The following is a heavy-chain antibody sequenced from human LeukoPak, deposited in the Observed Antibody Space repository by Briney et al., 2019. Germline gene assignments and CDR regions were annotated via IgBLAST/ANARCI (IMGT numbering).Heavy chain of an antibody. CDR1: GGSISSSSYY. Sequence: SETLSLTCTVSGGSISSSSYYWGWIRQPPGKGLEWIGYIYYSGSTNYNPSLKSRVTISVDTSKNQFSLKLSSVTAADTAVYYCARVSLIIAAVGPWGQGTLVTVSS. J-gene: IGHJ4*02. V-gene: IGHV4-61*05. CDR2: IYYSGST. D-gene: IGHD6-13*01. CDR3: ARVSLIIAAVGP.